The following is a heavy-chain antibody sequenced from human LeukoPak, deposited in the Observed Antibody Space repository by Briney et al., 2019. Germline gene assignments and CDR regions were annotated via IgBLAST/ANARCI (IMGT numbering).Heavy chain of an antibody. V-gene: IGHV3-30*03. CDR2: ISYDGSNK. Sequence: GGSLRLSCAASGFTFSSYSMNWVRQAPGKGLEWVAVISYDGSNKYYADSVKGRFTISRDNSKNTLYLQMNSLRAEDTAVYYCASLEWLSTTHYGMDVWGQGTTVTVSS. CDR3: ASLEWLSTTHYGMDV. J-gene: IGHJ6*02. D-gene: IGHD3-3*01. CDR1: GFTFSSYS.